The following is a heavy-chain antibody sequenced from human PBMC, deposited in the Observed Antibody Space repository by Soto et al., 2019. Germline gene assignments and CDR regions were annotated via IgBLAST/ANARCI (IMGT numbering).Heavy chain of an antibody. J-gene: IGHJ4*02. D-gene: IGHD2-15*01. CDR2: IRSRAYAGTT. CDR3: TRLRMMAVEVAVYYFDD. V-gene: IGHV3-49*03. Sequence: PGGSLRLSCTGSGFNFGDYGVSWFRQAPGKGLEWVGFIRSRAYAGTTEYAASVKDRFSFSRDDSNSVAYLQMNSLKTEDTAVYYCTRLRMMAVEVAVYYFDDWGQGTPVTVSS. CDR1: GFNFGDYG.